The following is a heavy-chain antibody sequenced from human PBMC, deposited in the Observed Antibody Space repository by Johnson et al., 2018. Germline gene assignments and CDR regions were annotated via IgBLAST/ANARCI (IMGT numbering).Heavy chain of an antibody. CDR2: IQSKTDGGTT. V-gene: IGHV3-15*01. D-gene: IGHD6-13*01. J-gene: IGHJ3*02. Sequence: EVQLVESGGGLVKPGGSLRLSCAASGFTFSNAWMSWVRQAPGKGLEWVGRIQSKTDGGTTDYAAPVKGRFTISRDDSKNTLYLQMNSLKTEDTAVYCCTTGYRSSWYGLTLDAFDIWGQGTMVTVSS. CDR1: GFTFSNAW. CDR3: TTGYRSSWYGLTLDAFDI.